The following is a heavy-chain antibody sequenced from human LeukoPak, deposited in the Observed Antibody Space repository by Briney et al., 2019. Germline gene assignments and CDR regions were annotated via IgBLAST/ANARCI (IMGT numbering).Heavy chain of an antibody. CDR2: IYYSGST. V-gene: IGHV4-30-4*01. CDR3: ARGPKNSGSSFDP. Sequence: SETLSLTCSVSGGSICSGNYYWTWIRQPPEKGLEWIGYIYYSGSTYYNPSLKSRINISVDTSKNQFSLKLSSVTAAETAVYYCARGPKNSGSSFDPWGQGTLVTVSS. J-gene: IGHJ5*02. D-gene: IGHD1-7*01. CDR1: GGSICSGNYY.